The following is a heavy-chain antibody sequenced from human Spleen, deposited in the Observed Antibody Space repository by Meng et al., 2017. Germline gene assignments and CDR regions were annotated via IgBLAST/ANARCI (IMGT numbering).Heavy chain of an antibody. CDR3: AREFLTGYIDY. V-gene: IGHV4-59*01. D-gene: IGHD3-9*01. CDR1: GDSINTYY. CDR2: IFYSGST. Sequence: SETLSLTCTVSGDSINTYYWSWIRQPPGKGLEWIGYIFYSGSTDYNPSLRSRVTISVDTSKNQFSLKLSSVTAADTAVYYCAREFLTGYIDYWGQGTLVTVSS. J-gene: IGHJ4*02.